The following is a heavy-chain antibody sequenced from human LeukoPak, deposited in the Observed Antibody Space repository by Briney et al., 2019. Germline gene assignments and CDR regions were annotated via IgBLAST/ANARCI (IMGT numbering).Heavy chain of an antibody. CDR1: GFTFSDYY. Sequence: GGSLRLSCAASGFTFSDYYMSWIRQAPGKGLEWVSYISSSGSTIYYADSVKGRFTISRDNAKNSLYLQMNSLRAEDTAVYYCAKDSPGENKQWLVLEYWGQGTLVTVSS. CDR2: ISSSGSTI. J-gene: IGHJ4*02. CDR3: AKDSPGENKQWLVLEY. V-gene: IGHV3-11*04. D-gene: IGHD6-19*01.